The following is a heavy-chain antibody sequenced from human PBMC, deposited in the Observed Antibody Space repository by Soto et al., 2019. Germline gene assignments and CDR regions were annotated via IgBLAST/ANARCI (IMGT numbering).Heavy chain of an antibody. CDR1: GGTFSSYA. Sequence: QVQLVQSGAEVKKPGSSVKVSCKASGGTFSSYAISWVRQAPGQGLEWMGGIIPIFGTANYAQKFQGRVTITADESTSTAYMELSSLRSEDTAVYYCAKDAGSSWSTFKSSGHDYFDYWGQGTLVTVSS. V-gene: IGHV1-69*01. D-gene: IGHD6-13*01. CDR2: IIPIFGTA. J-gene: IGHJ4*02. CDR3: AKDAGSSWSTFKSSGHDYFDY.